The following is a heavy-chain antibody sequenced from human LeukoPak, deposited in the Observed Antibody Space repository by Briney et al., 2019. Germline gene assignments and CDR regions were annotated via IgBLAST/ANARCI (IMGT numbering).Heavy chain of an antibody. J-gene: IGHJ4*02. V-gene: IGHV3-66*01. CDR1: GSTVSRNY. CDR2: IYSGGST. CDR3: ASLQYCSGGTCYPADH. D-gene: IGHD2-15*01. Sequence: GGSLRLSCAASGSTVSRNYMSWVRQAPGKGLEWVSVIYSGGSTYYADSVKGRFTISRDSARNSLYLQMDSLRAEDTAFYYCASLQYCSGGTCYPADHWGQGTLVTVSS.